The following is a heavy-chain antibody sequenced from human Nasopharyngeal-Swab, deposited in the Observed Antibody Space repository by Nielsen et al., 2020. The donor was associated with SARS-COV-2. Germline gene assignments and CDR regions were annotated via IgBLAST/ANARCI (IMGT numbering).Heavy chain of an antibody. CDR3: TRDIGGKAGY. D-gene: IGHD4-23*01. V-gene: IGHV3-74*01. CDR1: GFTFSDYW. J-gene: IGHJ4*02. Sequence: GESLKITCGASGFTFSDYWFHWVRQVPGKGLVWVSSINEDGSVTNYADSVKGRFMISRDNAKNTLYLQMNSLRAEDTAVYFCTRDIGGKAGYWGQGTLVTVSS. CDR2: INEDGSVT.